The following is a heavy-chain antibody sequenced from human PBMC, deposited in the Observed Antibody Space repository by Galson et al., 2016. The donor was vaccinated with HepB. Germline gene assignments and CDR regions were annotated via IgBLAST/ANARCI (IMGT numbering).Heavy chain of an antibody. V-gene: IGHV3-11*01. CDR2: ISSDGTVI. CDR1: NFTFSDYP. CDR3: ARKNPLDCYGGSCFYYFGMDV. Sequence: SLRLSCAASNFTFSDYPMTWIRQAPGKGLEWLSYISSDGTVIYYAASVKGRFSISRDDASHSLHLQMNSLRAEDTAIDYCARKNPLDCYGGSCFYYFGMDVWGKGTTVIVSS. D-gene: IGHD4-23*01. J-gene: IGHJ6*04.